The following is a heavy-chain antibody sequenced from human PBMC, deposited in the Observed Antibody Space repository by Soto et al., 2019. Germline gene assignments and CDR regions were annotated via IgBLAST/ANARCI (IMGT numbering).Heavy chain of an antibody. CDR2: ISYHGSDK. J-gene: IGHJ4*02. Sequence: QVQLVESGGGVVQPGRSLRLSCAASGFTFSNYGMHWVRQAPGKGLEWVAVISYHGSDKYYADSVKGRFTISRDNSKNTLYLQMDRLRAEDTAVYYCAKDHLTTTVTTVGYWCQGTLVTVSS. CDR3: AKDHLTTTVTTVGY. D-gene: IGHD4-17*01. V-gene: IGHV3-30*18. CDR1: GFTFSNYG.